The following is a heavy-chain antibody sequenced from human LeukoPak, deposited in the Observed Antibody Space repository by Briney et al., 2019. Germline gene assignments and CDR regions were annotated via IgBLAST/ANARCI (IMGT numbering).Heavy chain of an antibody. CDR1: GFTFDDYA. J-gene: IGHJ4*02. CDR2: ISWNSGSI. Sequence: GGSLRLSCAASGFTFDDYATHWVRQAPGKDLEWVSGISWNSGSIGYADSVKGRFTISRDNAKNSLYLQMNSLRAEDTALYYCAKDIGVLAYCGGDCYFDYWAREPWSPSPQ. D-gene: IGHD2-21*02. CDR3: AKDIGVLAYCGGDCYFDY. V-gene: IGHV3-9*01.